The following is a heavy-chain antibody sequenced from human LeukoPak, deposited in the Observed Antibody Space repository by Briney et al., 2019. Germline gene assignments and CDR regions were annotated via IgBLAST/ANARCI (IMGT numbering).Heavy chain of an antibody. D-gene: IGHD2-2*01. Sequence: PSQTLSLTCTVSGGSISSGSYYWSWIRQPAGKGLEWIGRIYTSGSTNYNPSLKSRVTISVDTSKNQFSLKLSSVTAADTAVYYCARVEVPDCSSTSCYSAWFDPWGQGTLVTVSS. CDR3: ARVEVPDCSSTSCYSAWFDP. V-gene: IGHV4-61*02. J-gene: IGHJ5*02. CDR1: GGSISSGSYY. CDR2: IYTSGST.